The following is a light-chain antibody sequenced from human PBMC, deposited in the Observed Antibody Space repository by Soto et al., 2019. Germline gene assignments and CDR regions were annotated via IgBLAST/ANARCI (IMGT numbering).Light chain of an antibody. CDR1: SSDIGSYNY. J-gene: IGLJ1*01. CDR2: EVR. CDR3: LSYRASETSYV. Sequence: QSALAQPASVSGSPGQSITISCTGTSSDIGSYNYVAWYQQFPGKTPKLIIYEVRNRPSGVSFRFSGSKSGNTASLTISGLHAAEEAHYSCLSYRASETSYVFGTGTKVTVL. V-gene: IGLV2-14*01.